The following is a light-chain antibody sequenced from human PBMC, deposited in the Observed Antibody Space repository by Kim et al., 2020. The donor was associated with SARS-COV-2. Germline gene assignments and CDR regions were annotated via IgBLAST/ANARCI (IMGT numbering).Light chain of an antibody. CDR1: SSNIGTNYG. Sequence: RVTISCTGSSSNIGTNYGVHWYQHLPGSAPRLLIYGDTNRPSGVPDRFSGSKSGTSASLAITGLQAEDEADYYCQSFDSSLSGSVFGGGTQLTVL. J-gene: IGLJ3*02. CDR2: GDT. V-gene: IGLV1-40*01. CDR3: QSFDSSLSGSV.